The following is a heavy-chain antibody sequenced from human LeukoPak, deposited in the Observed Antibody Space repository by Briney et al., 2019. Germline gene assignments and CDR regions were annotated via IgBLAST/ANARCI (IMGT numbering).Heavy chain of an antibody. CDR1: GGSISSSSYY. V-gene: IGHV4-39*01. CDR2: IYYSGST. D-gene: IGHD3-10*01. CDR3: ASITYYYGSGSYSGKHFDY. J-gene: IGHJ4*02. Sequence: SETLSLTCTVSGGSISSSSYYWGWIRQPPGKGLEWIGSIYYSGSTYYNPSLKSRVTISVDTSKNQFSLKLSSVTAADTAVYYCASITYYYGSGSYSGKHFDYWGQGTLVTVSS.